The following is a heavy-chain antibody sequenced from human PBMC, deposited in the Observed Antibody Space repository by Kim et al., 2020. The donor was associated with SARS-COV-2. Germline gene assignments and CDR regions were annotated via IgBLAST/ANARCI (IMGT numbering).Heavy chain of an antibody. CDR3: ARVSSGSSSWYWFDA. Sequence: SGKVRLSISRDNAKKSLYLQMNSLRAEDTAVYYCARVSSGSSSWYWFDAWGQGTLVTVSS. V-gene: IGHV3-11*05. D-gene: IGHD6-13*01. J-gene: IGHJ5*02.